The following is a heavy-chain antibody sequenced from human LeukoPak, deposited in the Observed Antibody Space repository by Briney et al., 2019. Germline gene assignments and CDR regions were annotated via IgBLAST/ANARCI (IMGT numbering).Heavy chain of an antibody. CDR1: GFTFSDYY. CDR3: ARAGAHGYCSSTSCSYYYYYGMDV. Sequence: PGGSLRLSCAASGFTFSDYYVSWIRQAPGRGLEWVSYISSSGSTIYYADSVKGRFTISRDNAKNSLYLQMNSLRAEDTAVYYCARAGAHGYCSSTSCSYYYYYGMDVWGQGNTVTVSS. CDR2: ISSSGSTI. V-gene: IGHV3-11*01. J-gene: IGHJ6*02. D-gene: IGHD2-2*01.